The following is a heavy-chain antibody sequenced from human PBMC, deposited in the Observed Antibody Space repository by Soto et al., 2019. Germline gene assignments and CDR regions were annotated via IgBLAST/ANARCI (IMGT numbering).Heavy chain of an antibody. CDR2: ISAYNGNT. J-gene: IGHJ5*02. CDR3: ARDSWRGGSCYPGGDP. V-gene: IGHV1-18*01. Sequence: VQLVQSGAEVKKPGASVKVSCKASGYTFTSYGISGVRQGPGQGLEWMGWISAYNGNTNYAQKLQGRVTMTTDTSTSTAYMEMRSLRSDDTAVYYCARDSWRGGSCYPGGDPWGQGTLVTFSS. D-gene: IGHD2-15*01. CDR1: GYTFTSYG.